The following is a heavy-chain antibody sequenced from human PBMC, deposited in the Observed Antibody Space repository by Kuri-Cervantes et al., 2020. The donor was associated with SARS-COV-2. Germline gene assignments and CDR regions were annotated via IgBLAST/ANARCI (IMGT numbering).Heavy chain of an antibody. V-gene: IGHV4-59*01. Sequence: SETLSLTCTVSGGSISSYYWSWIRQPPGKGLEWIGYIYYSGSTNYNPSLKSRVTISVDTSKNQFSLKLSSVTAADTAVYYCARVPGYYYYYYGMDVWGQGTTVTVSS. CDR2: IYYSGST. J-gene: IGHJ6*02. CDR1: GGSISSYY. D-gene: IGHD3-10*01. CDR3: ARVPGYYYYYYGMDV.